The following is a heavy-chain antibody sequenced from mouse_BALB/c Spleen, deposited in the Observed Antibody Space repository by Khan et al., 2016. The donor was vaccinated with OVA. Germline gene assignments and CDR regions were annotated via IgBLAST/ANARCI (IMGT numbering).Heavy chain of an antibody. J-gene: IGHJ3*01. CDR1: GFTFSAYS. V-gene: IGHV5-6*01. Sequence: EVQLVESGGDLMKPGGSLKLSCAASGFTFSAYSMSWVRQTPDKRLEWVATINSDGYYTYYPDSVQGRFTFSRNNAKNTLSLQMSSMKSEDTVIYYCASHLTGSFAYWGQGTLVTVSA. D-gene: IGHD4-1*01. CDR3: ASHLTGSFAY. CDR2: INSDGYYT.